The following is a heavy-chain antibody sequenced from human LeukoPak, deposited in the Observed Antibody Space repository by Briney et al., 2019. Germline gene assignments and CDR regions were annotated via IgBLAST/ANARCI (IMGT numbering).Heavy chain of an antibody. CDR2: ITRSSYI. CDR1: GFTFRSYN. Sequence: PGGSLRLSXAASGFTFRSYNMNWVRQAPGKGLEWVSSITRSSYIYYADSVKGRFTISRANAKNSLYLQMDSLRAEDTAVYYCARAPGTGIFGVVIPSPFDYWGQGTLVTVSS. CDR3: ARAPGTGIFGVVIPSPFDY. J-gene: IGHJ4*02. V-gene: IGHV3-21*01. D-gene: IGHD3-3*01.